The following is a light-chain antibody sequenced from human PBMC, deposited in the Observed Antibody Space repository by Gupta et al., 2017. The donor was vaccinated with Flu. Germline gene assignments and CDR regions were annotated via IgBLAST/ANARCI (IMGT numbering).Light chain of an antibody. J-gene: IGKJ4*01. CDR2: AAS. Sequence: DIQMPQSPSSLSASIGNRVTITCRASQDIAHYVAWYQQSPGTPPQLLIYAASVLQSGVSPRFSGRGSGTDFTLTISSLQPEDSATYYCQKYKSAPLAFGGGTRVEIK. CDR3: QKYKSAPLA. CDR1: QDIAHY. V-gene: IGKV1-27*01.